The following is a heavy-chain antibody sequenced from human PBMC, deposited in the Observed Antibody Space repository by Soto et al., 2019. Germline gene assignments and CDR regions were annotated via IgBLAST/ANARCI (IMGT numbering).Heavy chain of an antibody. D-gene: IGHD5-18*01. CDR1: GYTFTSYY. CDR2: INPSGGST. J-gene: IGHJ4*02. Sequence: ASVKVSCKASGYTFTSYYMHWVRQAPGQGLEWMGIINPSGGSTSYAQKFQGRVTMTRDTSTSTVYMELSSLRSEDTAVYYCAGTASLDREIDYWGQGTLVTVSS. V-gene: IGHV1-46*01. CDR3: AGTASLDREIDY.